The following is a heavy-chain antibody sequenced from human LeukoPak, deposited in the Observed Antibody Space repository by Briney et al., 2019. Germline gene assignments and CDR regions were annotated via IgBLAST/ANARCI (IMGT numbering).Heavy chain of an antibody. CDR1: GFTFSNYW. J-gene: IGHJ6*02. V-gene: IGHV3-7*04. CDR3: ARDRYSSGGLDV. Sequence: GGSLRLSCAASGFTFSNYWMSWVRQAPGKGLEWVANIKRDGSEKYYVDSVKGRFTISGDNAKNSLYLQMNSLRAEDTAVYYCARDRYSSGGLDVWGQGTTVTVSS. CDR2: IKRDGSEK. D-gene: IGHD3-22*01.